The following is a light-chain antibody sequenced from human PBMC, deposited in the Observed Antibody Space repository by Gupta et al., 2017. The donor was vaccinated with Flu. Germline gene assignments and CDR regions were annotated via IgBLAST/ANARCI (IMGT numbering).Light chain of an antibody. J-gene: IGLJ2*01. CDR2: SKN. Sequence: QTVRMTCQGESLRNAYASWYQQKPGQAPVLVIYSKNIRPSGSPDRFSCSSSGNTASLTTTGAQAEDEANYYCNSRDSTDNHQAVFGGGTKLTVL. V-gene: IGLV3-19*01. CDR1: SLRNAY. CDR3: NSRDSTDNHQAV.